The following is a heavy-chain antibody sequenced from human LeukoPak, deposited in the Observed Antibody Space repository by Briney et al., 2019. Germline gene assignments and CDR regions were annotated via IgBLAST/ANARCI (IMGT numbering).Heavy chain of an antibody. J-gene: IGHJ4*02. CDR3: ARAAAGKIDY. CDR2: IYSGGST. CDR1: GFTVSSNY. V-gene: IGHV3-53*01. Sequence: PGGSLRLSCAASGFTVSSNYMSWVRQAPGKGLEWVSVIYSGGSTYYADSVKGRFTISRGSSKNTLYLQMNSLRAEDTAVYYCARAAAGKIDYWGQGTLVTVSS. D-gene: IGHD6-13*01.